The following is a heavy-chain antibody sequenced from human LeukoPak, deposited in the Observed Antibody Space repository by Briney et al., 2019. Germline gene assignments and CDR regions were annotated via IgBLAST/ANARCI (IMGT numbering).Heavy chain of an antibody. J-gene: IGHJ3*02. CDR3: ARDFGGFGAFDI. CDR1: GGTFSSYA. V-gene: IGHV1-69*01. Sequence: GSSVKVSFKASGGTFSSYAISWVRQAPGQGLEWMGGIIPIFGTANYAQKFQGRVTITADESTSTAYMELSSLRSEDTAVYYCARDFGGFGAFDIWGQGTMVTVSS. D-gene: IGHD4-23*01. CDR2: IIPIFGTA.